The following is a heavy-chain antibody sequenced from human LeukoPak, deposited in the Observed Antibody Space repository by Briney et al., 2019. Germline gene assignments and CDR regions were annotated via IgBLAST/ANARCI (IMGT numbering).Heavy chain of an antibody. CDR1: GGSFSGYY. Sequence: SETLSLTCAVYGGSFSGYYWSRIRQPPGKGLEWIGEINHSGSTNYNPSLKSRVTISVDTSKNQFSLKLSSVTAADTAVYYCAREGSRYSGSYFGAFDIWGQGTMVTVSS. J-gene: IGHJ3*02. D-gene: IGHD1-26*01. CDR3: AREGSRYSGSYFGAFDI. V-gene: IGHV4-34*01. CDR2: INHSGST.